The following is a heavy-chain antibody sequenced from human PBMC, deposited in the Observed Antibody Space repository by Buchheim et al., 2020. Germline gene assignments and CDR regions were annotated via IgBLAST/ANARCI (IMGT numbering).Heavy chain of an antibody. V-gene: IGHV4-61*02. J-gene: IGHJ6*02. Sequence: QVQLQESGPGLVKPSQTLSLTCTVFGGSISSGSYYWSWIRQPAGKGLEWIGRIYTSGSTNYNPSLKSRVTISVDTSKNQFSLKLSSVTAADTAVYYCSAAAGGYYYYYGMDVWGQGTT. D-gene: IGHD6-13*01. CDR2: IYTSGST. CDR3: SAAAGGYYYYYGMDV. CDR1: GGSISSGSYY.